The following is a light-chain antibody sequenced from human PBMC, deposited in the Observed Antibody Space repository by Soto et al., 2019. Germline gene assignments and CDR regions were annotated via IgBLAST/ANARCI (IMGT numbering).Light chain of an antibody. Sequence: DIQMTQSPSTLSASVGDRVTITCRASQSVRSWLAWYQQKPGKAPRLLIYDASTLESGVPSRFSGSGSETEFTLTISSLQPDDFATYYCQQVNTYARTFGQGTKVDIK. CDR2: DAS. CDR1: QSVRSW. J-gene: IGKJ1*01. V-gene: IGKV1-5*01. CDR3: QQVNTYART.